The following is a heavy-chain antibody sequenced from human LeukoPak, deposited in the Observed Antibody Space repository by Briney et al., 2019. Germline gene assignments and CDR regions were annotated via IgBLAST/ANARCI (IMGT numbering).Heavy chain of an antibody. CDR1: GFTFSNYG. V-gene: IGHV3-30*02. D-gene: IGHD4-23*01. CDR2: IRYDGSNK. J-gene: IGHJ4*02. Sequence: PGGSLRLSCAASGFTFSNYGMHWVRQAPGKGLEWVAFIRYDGSNKYYADSVKGRFTISRDNSKNTLYLQMNSLRAEDTAVYYCAKDRNTVVTPGVYFDYWGQGTLVTVSS. CDR3: AKDRNTVVTPGVYFDY.